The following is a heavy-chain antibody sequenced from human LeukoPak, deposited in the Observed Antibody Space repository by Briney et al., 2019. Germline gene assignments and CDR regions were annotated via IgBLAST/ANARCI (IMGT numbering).Heavy chain of an antibody. V-gene: IGHV3-48*01. CDR2: IQSSDSTT. CDR3: ARDLDWAFDY. J-gene: IGHJ4*02. CDR1: GFTFSGYA. Sequence: GGSLRLSCAASGFTFSGYAMSWVRHAPGKGLEWVSHIQSSDSTTSFADSVKGRFTISRDNAKNTLYLQMNSLRADDTAVYYCARDLDWAFDYWGQGTLVSVSS. D-gene: IGHD3-9*01.